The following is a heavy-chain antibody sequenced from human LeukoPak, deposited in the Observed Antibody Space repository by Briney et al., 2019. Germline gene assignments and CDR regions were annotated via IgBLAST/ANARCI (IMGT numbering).Heavy chain of an antibody. CDR2: ISAYNGNT. Sequence: ASVKVSCKASGDTFTSYGISWVRQAPGQGLEWMGWISAYNGNTDYAEKFQGRVTMTTDTLTSIAYMELRSLRSDDTAVYYCARPAGSIYYYDSGGGRSYFDYWGQGTLVTVSS. J-gene: IGHJ4*02. V-gene: IGHV1-18*01. CDR3: ARPAGSIYYYDSGGGRSYFDY. CDR1: GDTFTSYG. D-gene: IGHD3-22*01.